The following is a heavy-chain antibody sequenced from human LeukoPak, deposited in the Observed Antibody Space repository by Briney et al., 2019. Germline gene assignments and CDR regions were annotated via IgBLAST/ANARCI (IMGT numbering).Heavy chain of an antibody. CDR1: GYTFTGYY. CDR3: ARNDILTGYYEYYFDY. D-gene: IGHD3-9*01. CDR2: INPNSGGT. Sequence: ASVKVSCKDSGYTFTGYYMHWVRQAPGQGLEWMGWINPNSGGTNYAQKFQGRVTMTRDTSISTAYMELSRLRSDDTAVYYCARNDILTGYYEYYFDYWGQGTLVTVSS. J-gene: IGHJ4*02. V-gene: IGHV1-2*02.